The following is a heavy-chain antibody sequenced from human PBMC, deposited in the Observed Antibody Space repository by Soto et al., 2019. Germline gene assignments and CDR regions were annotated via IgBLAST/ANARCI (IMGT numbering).Heavy chain of an antibody. Sequence: LRLSCAASGITFSNFGMHWVRQAPGKGLEWVAVISYDGSNKYYVDSVKGRFTISRDESKNTLYLQMNSLRAEDTAVYHCAKRDSSSCIDALDIWGQGTMVTVSS. CDR2: ISYDGSNK. CDR1: GITFSNFG. CDR3: AKRDSSSCIDALDI. J-gene: IGHJ3*02. V-gene: IGHV3-30*18. D-gene: IGHD6-13*01.